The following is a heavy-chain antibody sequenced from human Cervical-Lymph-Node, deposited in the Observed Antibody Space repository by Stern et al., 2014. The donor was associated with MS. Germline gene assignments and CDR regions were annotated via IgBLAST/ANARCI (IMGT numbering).Heavy chain of an antibody. CDR2: INPSGDST. V-gene: IGHV1-46*01. CDR3: GRDEGGVVPTAVLDF. CDR1: GYTFTNYY. D-gene: IGHD3-16*01. J-gene: IGHJ4*02. Sequence: QVQLVESGAEVKKPGASVNVSCKASGYTFTNYYMHWVRQAPGQGLEWMGIINPSGDSTSYAPKFQGRFTITRDASTNTVYMELNRLRSEDTAVYYCGRDEGGVVPTAVLDFWGQGTVVTVSS.